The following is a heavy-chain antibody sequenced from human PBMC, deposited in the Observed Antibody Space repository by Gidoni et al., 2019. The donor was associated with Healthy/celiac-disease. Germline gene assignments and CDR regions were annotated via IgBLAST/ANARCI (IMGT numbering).Heavy chain of an antibody. CDR1: VASVPRSGVA. J-gene: IGHJ3*02. CDR2: TYYRSEWYY. CDR3: ARGAWRAFDI. V-gene: IGHV6-1*01. Sequence: QVPLHQSGPGRVQPSHTLSLTSSISVASVPRSGVAWNSIRQSPSRGLEWLGRTYYRSEWYYDYAVFVKGRITINPDTSKNQFSLHLNSVTPEDTAVYYCARGAWRAFDIWGRGTMVTVSS. D-gene: IGHD3-3*01.